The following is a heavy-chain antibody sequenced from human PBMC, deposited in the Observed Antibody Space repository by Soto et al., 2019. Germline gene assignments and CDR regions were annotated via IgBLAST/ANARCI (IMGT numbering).Heavy chain of an antibody. CDR3: AKDGSFGYCSAGSCELFDY. V-gene: IGHV3-30*18. Sequence: QVQLVESGGGVVQPGRSLRLSCAASGFTFSKYGMHWVRQAPGKGLEWVAVISNDGSNKYHADSVKGRFTISRDNSKNTLYLQMSSLRAEDTAVYHCAKDGSFGYCSAGSCELFDYWGQGTLVTVSS. D-gene: IGHD2-15*01. CDR1: GFTFSKYG. CDR2: ISNDGSNK. J-gene: IGHJ4*02.